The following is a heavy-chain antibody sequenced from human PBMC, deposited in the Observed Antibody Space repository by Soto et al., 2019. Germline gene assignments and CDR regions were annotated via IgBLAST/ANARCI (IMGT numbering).Heavy chain of an antibody. CDR2: ISSSSSTI. Sequence: EGQLVESGGGLVQPGGSLRLSCAASGFTFGSYSMNWVRQAPGKGREWVSYISSSSSTIYYADSVKGRFTISRDNAKNSLYLQMNSLRAEDTAVYYCARPPYGDFRPAYYYYYMDVWGKGTTVTVSS. V-gene: IGHV3-48*01. D-gene: IGHD4-17*01. CDR1: GFTFGSYS. J-gene: IGHJ6*03. CDR3: ARPPYGDFRPAYYYYYMDV.